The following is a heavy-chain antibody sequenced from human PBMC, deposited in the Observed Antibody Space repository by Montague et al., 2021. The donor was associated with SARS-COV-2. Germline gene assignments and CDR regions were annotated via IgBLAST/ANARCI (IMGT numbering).Heavy chain of an antibody. J-gene: IGHJ6*02. CDR2: IYYSGST. V-gene: IGHV4-39*07. CDR3: ARLGRQQLVRLSGMDV. CDR1: GGSISSSSYY. D-gene: IGHD6-13*01. Sequence: SETLSLTCTVSGGSISSSSYYWGWIRQPPGKGLEWIGSIYYSGSTYYNPSLKSGVTISVDTSKNQFSLKLSSVTAADTAVYYCARLGRQQLVRLSGMDVWGQGTTVTVSS.